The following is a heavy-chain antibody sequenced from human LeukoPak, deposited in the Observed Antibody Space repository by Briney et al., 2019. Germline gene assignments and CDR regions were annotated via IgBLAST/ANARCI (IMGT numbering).Heavy chain of an antibody. Sequence: GGSLRLSCAASGFTFSSYAMSWVRQAPGKGLEWVSAISSSSSYIYYADSVKGRFTISRDNAKNSLYLQMNSLRAEDTAVYYCARGKSIVVVPAAFYWGQGTLVTVSS. CDR1: GFTFSSYA. D-gene: IGHD2-2*01. V-gene: IGHV3-21*01. CDR2: ISSSSSYI. CDR3: ARGKSIVVVPAAFY. J-gene: IGHJ4*02.